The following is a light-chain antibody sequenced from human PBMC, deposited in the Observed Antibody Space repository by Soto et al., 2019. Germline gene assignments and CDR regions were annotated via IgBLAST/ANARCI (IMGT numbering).Light chain of an antibody. V-gene: IGLV2-14*03. Sequence: QSVLTQPASVSASPGQSITISCSGTSSDVGGYNYVSWYQQHPGKAPKLMIFDVSSRPSGVSNRFSGSKSGNTASLTISGLQAEDEADYYCSSYRNTDTLVFGAGTKLTVL. CDR2: DVS. J-gene: IGLJ1*01. CDR3: SSYRNTDTLV. CDR1: SSDVGGYNY.